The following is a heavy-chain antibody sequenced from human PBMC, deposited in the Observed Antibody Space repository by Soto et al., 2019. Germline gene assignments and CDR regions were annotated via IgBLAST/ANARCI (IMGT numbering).Heavy chain of an antibody. CDR2: ISGSGETT. CDR1: GFPLRFYS. J-gene: IGHJ6*03. Sequence: GGSRRLSCVASGFPLRFYSMSWVRQAPGKGLEWVSGISGSGETTHYADSVRGRFTISRDNSKNTLYLQMNSLRAEDTAVYYCTNDRSRPYYDFWSGYPDYYYMDVWGKGTTVTVSS. V-gene: IGHV3-23*01. D-gene: IGHD3-3*01. CDR3: TNDRSRPYYDFWSGYPDYYYMDV.